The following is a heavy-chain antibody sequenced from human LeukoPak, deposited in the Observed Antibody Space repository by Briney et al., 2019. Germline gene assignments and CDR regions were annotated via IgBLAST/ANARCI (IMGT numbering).Heavy chain of an antibody. CDR1: GGSISSSSYY. Sequence: SETLSLTCTVSGGSISSSSYYWGWIRQPPGKGLEWIGSIYYSGSTYYNPSLKSRVTISVDTSKNQFSLKLSSVTAADTAVYYCASYKDDSSWDYWGQGTLVTVSS. CDR3: ASYKDDSSWDY. CDR2: IYYSGST. V-gene: IGHV4-39*01. D-gene: IGHD3-22*01. J-gene: IGHJ4*02.